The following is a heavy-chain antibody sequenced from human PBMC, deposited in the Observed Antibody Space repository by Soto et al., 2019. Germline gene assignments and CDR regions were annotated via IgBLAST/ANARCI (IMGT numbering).Heavy chain of an antibody. CDR3: ARDREYYGSGTYYDLEF. D-gene: IGHD3-10*01. CDR2: VSAGDGHT. V-gene: IGHV1-3*01. CDR1: GYTFTKYT. J-gene: IGHJ4*02. Sequence: ASVKVSCKASGYTFTKYTLHWVRQAPGQGLEWMGWVSAGDGHTKYSQNLQGRVTITWDTSASTAYMEMISLRSEDTALYYCARDREYYGSGTYYDLEFWGQGSLVTVSS.